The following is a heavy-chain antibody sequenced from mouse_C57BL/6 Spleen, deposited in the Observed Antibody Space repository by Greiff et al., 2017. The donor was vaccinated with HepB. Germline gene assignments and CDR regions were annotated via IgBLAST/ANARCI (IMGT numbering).Heavy chain of an antibody. CDR2: INPSSGYT. V-gene: IGHV1-4*01. Sequence: QVQLQQSGAELARPGASVKMSCKASGFTFTSYTMHWVKQRPGQGLEWIGYINPSSGYTKYNQKFKDKATLTADKSSSTAYMQLSSLTSEDSAVYYCARGTLYSLEGAMDYWGQGTSVTVSS. CDR3: ARGTLYSLEGAMDY. CDR1: GFTFTSYT. D-gene: IGHD2-12*01. J-gene: IGHJ4*01.